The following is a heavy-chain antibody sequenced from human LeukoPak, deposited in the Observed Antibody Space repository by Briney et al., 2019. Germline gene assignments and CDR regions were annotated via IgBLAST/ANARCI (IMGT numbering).Heavy chain of an antibody. CDR3: ARDPNWHTRPGWFDP. V-gene: IGHV3-21*01. CDR1: GFTFSNSA. J-gene: IGHJ5*01. CDR2: ISSSSSDI. D-gene: IGHD1/OR15-1a*01. Sequence: GGSLRLSCVVSGFTFSNSAMNWVRQAPGKGLEWVSFISSSSSDIHYVDSVKGRFTISRDNAKNSLFLQMNNLRADDTAVYYCARDPNWHTRPGWFDPWGQGTLVTVSS.